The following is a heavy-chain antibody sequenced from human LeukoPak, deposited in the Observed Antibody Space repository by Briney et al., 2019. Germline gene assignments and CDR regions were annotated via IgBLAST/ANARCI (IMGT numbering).Heavy chain of an antibody. CDR1: GYTFTSYY. Sequence: GASVKVSCKASGYTFTSYYMHWVRQAPGQGLEWMGIINPSGSSTSYAQKFQGRVTMTRDMSTSTVYMELSSLRSEDTAVYYCAREAITIFGLVRTQTTKGPHRFDPWGQGTLVTVSS. J-gene: IGHJ5*02. CDR2: INPSGSST. V-gene: IGHV1-46*01. CDR3: AREAITIFGLVRTQTTKGPHRFDP. D-gene: IGHD3-3*01.